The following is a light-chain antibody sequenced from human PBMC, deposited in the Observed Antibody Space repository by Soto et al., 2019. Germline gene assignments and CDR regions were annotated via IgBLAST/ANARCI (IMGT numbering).Light chain of an antibody. CDR1: SSNIGAGYD. CDR2: GNN. CDR3: QSYDKSLSSSV. V-gene: IGLV1-40*01. J-gene: IGLJ2*01. Sequence: QSVLTQPPSVSGAPGQRVTISCTGSSSNIGAGYDVHWYQQLPATAPKLLIYGNNNRPSGVPDRFSGSKSGTSASLAITGLQAEDEADFYCQSYDKSLSSSVFVGGTKLTVL.